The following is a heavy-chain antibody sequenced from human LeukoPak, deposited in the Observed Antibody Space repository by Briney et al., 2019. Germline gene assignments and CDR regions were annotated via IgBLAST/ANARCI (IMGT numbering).Heavy chain of an antibody. V-gene: IGHV3-21*01. CDR2: ISSSSSYI. CDR1: GFTFSSYS. D-gene: IGHD3-22*01. Sequence: GGSLRLSCAASGFTFSSYSMNWVRQAPGKGLEWVSSISSSSSYIYYADSVKGRFTISRDNAKNSLYLQMNSLRAEDTAVYYCARDQSYYYDSSGYHGYWGQGTLVTVSS. CDR3: ARDQSYYYDSSGYHGY. J-gene: IGHJ4*02.